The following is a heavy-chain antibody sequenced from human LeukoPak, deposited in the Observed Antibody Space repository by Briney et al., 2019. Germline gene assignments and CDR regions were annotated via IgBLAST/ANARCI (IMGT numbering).Heavy chain of an antibody. CDR2: ISGCGGST. D-gene: IGHD3-22*01. J-gene: IGHJ4*02. CDR3: AKEDYYDSSGYYYVPGDFDY. Sequence: PGGSLRLSCAASGFTFSSYAMRWVRPAPGKGLEWVSAISGCGGSTYYADFVKGRFTISRDNSKNPLYLQMNSLRAEDTAVYYCAKEDYYDSSGYYYVPGDFDYWGQGTLVTVSS. V-gene: IGHV3-23*01. CDR1: GFTFSSYA.